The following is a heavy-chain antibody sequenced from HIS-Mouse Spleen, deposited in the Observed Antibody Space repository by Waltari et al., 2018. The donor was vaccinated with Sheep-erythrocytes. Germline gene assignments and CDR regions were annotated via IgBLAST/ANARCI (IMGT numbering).Heavy chain of an antibody. J-gene: IGHJ6*02. CDR2: MNPNSGNT. D-gene: IGHD1-26*01. CDR3: AREATFIYYYYYGMDV. Sequence: QVQLVQSGAEVKKPGASVKVSCKASGDTLPSYDINWVRQATGQGLEWMGWMNPNSGNTGYAQKFQGRVTMTRNTSISTAYMELSSLRSEDTAVYYCAREATFIYYYYYGMDVWGQGTTVTVSS. CDR1: GDTLPSYD. V-gene: IGHV1-8*01.